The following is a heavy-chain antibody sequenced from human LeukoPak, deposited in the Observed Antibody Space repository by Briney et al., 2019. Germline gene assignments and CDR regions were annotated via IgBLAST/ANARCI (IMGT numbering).Heavy chain of an antibody. Sequence: PGGSLTLSCAASGFTFSGHSMTWVRQAPGKGLEWVAYIILDGSERFYVDFVKGRFTISRDNADNSMYLQMNSLRAEDTAVYYCGRVIAGAIDYWGQGTLVTVSS. J-gene: IGHJ4*02. V-gene: IGHV3-7*01. CDR2: IILDGSER. CDR3: GRVIAGAIDY. CDR1: GFTFSGHS. D-gene: IGHD6-13*01.